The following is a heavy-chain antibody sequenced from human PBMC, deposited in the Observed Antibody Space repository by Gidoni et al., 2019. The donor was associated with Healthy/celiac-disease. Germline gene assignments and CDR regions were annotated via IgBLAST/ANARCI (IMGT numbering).Heavy chain of an antibody. J-gene: IGHJ6*02. Sequence: EVQLVESGGGMVKPGGSLRLSWAASGFTFSSYSMNWVRRAPGRGLEWVSSISSSISYIYYADSVQGRFTISRDNAKNSLYLQMNSLRAEDTAVYYCAREAVAGTRGNYYYYGMDVWGQGTTVTVSS. CDR1: GFTFSSYS. CDR3: AREAVAGTRGNYYYYGMDV. D-gene: IGHD6-19*01. V-gene: IGHV3-21*01. CDR2: ISSSISYI.